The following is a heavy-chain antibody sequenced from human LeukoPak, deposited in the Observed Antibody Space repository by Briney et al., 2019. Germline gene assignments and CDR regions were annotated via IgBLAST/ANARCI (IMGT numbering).Heavy chain of an antibody. D-gene: IGHD3-22*01. V-gene: IGHV4-4*07. CDR2: IYTSGST. CDR3: AMEGYYDSSAMSSI. J-gene: IGHJ3*02. CDR1: GGSISSYY. Sequence: PSETLSLTCTVSGGSISSYYWSWIRQPAGKGLEWIGRIYTSGSTNYNPSLKSRVTISVDTSKNQFSLKLSSLTAADTAVYYCAMEGYYDSSAMSSIWGQGTMVTVSS.